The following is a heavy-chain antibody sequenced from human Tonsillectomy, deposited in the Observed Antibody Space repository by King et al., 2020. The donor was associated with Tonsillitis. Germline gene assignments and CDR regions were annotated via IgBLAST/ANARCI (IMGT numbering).Heavy chain of an antibody. V-gene: IGHV4-30-4*07. CDR2: FYYSGST. D-gene: IGHD5-18*01. Sequence: LQLQESGPGLVKPSQTLSLTCAVSGGSISSGGYSWSWIRQPPGKGLEWIGYFYYSGSTYYNPSLKSRVTISVDTSKNQFSLKLSSVTAADTAVYYCARDNGYSDGKTFDSWGPGALVTVSS. J-gene: IGHJ4*02. CDR3: ARDNGYSDGKTFDS. CDR1: GGSISSGGYS.